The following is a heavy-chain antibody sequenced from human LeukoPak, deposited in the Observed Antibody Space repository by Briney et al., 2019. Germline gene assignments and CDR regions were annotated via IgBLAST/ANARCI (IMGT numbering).Heavy chain of an antibody. D-gene: IGHD3-22*01. J-gene: IGHJ4*02. CDR2: ISPNSGAT. Sequence: ASVKVSCKASGYTFTGYYMHWVRQAPGQGLEWMGWISPNSGATNYERKFQGRVTMSRGTSITTAYMELSCLRSADTAVYYCARDTNYYDSSGYYLAFWGQGTLVTVSS. CDR3: ARDTNYYDSSGYYLAF. CDR1: GYTFTGYY. V-gene: IGHV1-2*02.